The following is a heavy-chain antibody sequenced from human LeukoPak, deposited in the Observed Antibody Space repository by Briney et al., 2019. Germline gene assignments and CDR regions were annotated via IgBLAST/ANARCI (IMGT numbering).Heavy chain of an antibody. CDR3: AATGGSSYYDSSGFPFDY. J-gene: IGHJ4*02. CDR1: GFTFTSSA. CDR2: IVVGSGNT. Sequence: TSVKVPCKASGFTFTSSAVQWVRQARGQRLEWIGWIVVGSGNTNYAQKFQERVTITRDMSTSTAYMELSSLRSEDTAVYYCAATGGSSYYDSSGFPFDYWGQGTLVTVSS. D-gene: IGHD3-22*01. V-gene: IGHV1-58*01.